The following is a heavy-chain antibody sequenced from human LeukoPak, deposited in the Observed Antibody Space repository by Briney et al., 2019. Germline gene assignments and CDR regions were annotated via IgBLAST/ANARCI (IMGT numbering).Heavy chain of an antibody. CDR1: GGSFSGYY. CDR3: ARVEIVAHPAYFDY. Sequence: SETLSLTCAVYGGSFSGYYWSWIRQPPGKGLEWIGEINHSGSTNYNPSLKSRVTISVDTSKNQFSLKLSSVTAADTAVYYCARVEIVAHPAYFDYWGQETLVTVSS. J-gene: IGHJ4*02. D-gene: IGHD5-12*01. CDR2: INHSGST. V-gene: IGHV4-34*01.